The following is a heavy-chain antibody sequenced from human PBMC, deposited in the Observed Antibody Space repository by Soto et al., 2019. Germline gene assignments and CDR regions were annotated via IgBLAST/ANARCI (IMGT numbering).Heavy chain of an antibody. CDR3: ARSLSSWLFWNFDY. Sequence: QVQLVESGGGLVKPGGSLRLSCAASGFTFSDYYMSWIRQAPGKGLEWVSYISSSSSYTNYADSVKGRFTISRDNAKNSLYLQMNSLRAEDTAVYYCARSLSSWLFWNFDYWGQGTLVTVSS. CDR2: ISSSSSYT. V-gene: IGHV3-11*06. D-gene: IGHD6-13*01. J-gene: IGHJ4*02. CDR1: GFTFSDYY.